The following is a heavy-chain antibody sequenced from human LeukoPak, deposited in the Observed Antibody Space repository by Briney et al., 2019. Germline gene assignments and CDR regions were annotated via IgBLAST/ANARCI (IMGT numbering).Heavy chain of an antibody. V-gene: IGHV3-74*01. J-gene: IGHJ1*01. CDR2: INSDGSST. D-gene: IGHD3-22*01. CDR3: ARAVYDSSAYQPLEH. Sequence: GGSLRLSCAASGFTFSDYWMHWVRQAPGKVLVWVSRINSDGSSTAYADSVKGRFTISRDNARNMLYLQMNSLRAEDTAVYYCARAVYDSSAYQPLEHWGQGTLVTVSS. CDR1: GFTFSDYW.